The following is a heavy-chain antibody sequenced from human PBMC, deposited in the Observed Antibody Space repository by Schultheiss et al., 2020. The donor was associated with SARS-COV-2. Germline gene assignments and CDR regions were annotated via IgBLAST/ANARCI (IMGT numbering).Heavy chain of an antibody. D-gene: IGHD3-3*01. J-gene: IGHJ6*02. V-gene: IGHV4-34*01. CDR1: GGSFSGYY. CDR3: ARAPYYDFWSGIYYYYGMDV. Sequence: SETLSLTCAVYGGSFSGYYWSWIRQPPGKGLEWIGEINHSGSTNYNPSLKSRVTISVDTSKNQFSLKLSSVTAADTAVYYCARAPYYDFWSGIYYYYGMDVWGQGTTVTVSS. CDR2: INHSGST.